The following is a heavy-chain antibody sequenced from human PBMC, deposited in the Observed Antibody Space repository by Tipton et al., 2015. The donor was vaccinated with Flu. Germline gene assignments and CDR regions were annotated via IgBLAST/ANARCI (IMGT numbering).Heavy chain of an antibody. CDR1: GDSITSYY. Sequence: GLVKPSETLSLTCIVSGDSITSYYWSWIRQPPGRRLEWIGFTSYSGKFKNNPSLGSRVTISLDTSKNQFSLRLTSVTAADTAVYFCARRGGDYGDNGIFDQWGQGTLVTASS. V-gene: IGHV4-59*08. J-gene: IGHJ4*02. D-gene: IGHD4-17*01. CDR3: ARRGGDYGDNGIFDQ. CDR2: TSYSGKF.